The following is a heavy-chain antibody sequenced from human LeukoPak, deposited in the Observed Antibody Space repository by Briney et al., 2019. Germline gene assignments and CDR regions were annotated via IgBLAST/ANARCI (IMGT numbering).Heavy chain of an antibody. CDR1: GFTFSKAW. J-gene: IGHJ6*02. CDR2: IKSKTDGGTT. V-gene: IGHV3-15*01. CDR3: TTGIGYFSGGSCQQYYYYSMDV. D-gene: IGHD2-15*01. Sequence: GGSLRLSCAASGFTFSKAWMSWVRQAPGKGLEWVGRIKSKTDGGTTDYAAPVNGRFTISRDDSTNTLYLQRNSRKSEYTAVYYCTTGIGYFSGGSCQQYYYYSMDVWGQGTTVTVSS.